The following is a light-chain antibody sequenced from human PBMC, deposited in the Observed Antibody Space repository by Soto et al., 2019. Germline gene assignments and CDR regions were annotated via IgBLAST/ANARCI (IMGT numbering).Light chain of an antibody. J-gene: IGKJ1*01. CDR1: QSVSTN. Sequence: EIVMTQSPTTLSVSPGERATLSCRASQSVSTNLAWYQQKPGQVPSLLIYGASTRASGVPARFSGSGSGTEFTLTIGSLQSEDFAVYYCQQYSSSPSFGKGTKVDIK. CDR3: QQYSSSPS. V-gene: IGKV3-15*01. CDR2: GAS.